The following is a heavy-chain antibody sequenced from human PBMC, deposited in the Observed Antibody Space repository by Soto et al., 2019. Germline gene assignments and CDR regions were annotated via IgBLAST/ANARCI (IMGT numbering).Heavy chain of an antibody. V-gene: IGHV3-30*18. D-gene: IGHD3-22*01. Sequence: GGSLRLSCAASGFTFSSYGMHWVRQAPGKGLEWVAVISYDGSNKYYADSVKGRFTISRDNSKNTLYLQMNSLRAEDTAVYYCAKIPPYYYDSSGHPTSSDYWGQGTLVTVSS. J-gene: IGHJ4*02. CDR3: AKIPPYYYDSSGHPTSSDY. CDR1: GFTFSSYG. CDR2: ISYDGSNK.